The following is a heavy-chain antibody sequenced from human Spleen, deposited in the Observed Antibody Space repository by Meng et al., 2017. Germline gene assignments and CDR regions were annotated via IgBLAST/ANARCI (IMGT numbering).Heavy chain of an antibody. D-gene: IGHD3-3*01. CDR1: GFTFSSYA. CDR3: ARDREVRFLEWLLDY. V-gene: IGHV3-30*01. Sequence: GESLKISCAASGFTFSSYAMHWVRQAPGKGLEWVAVISYDGSNKYYADSVKGRFTISRDNSKNTLYLQMNSLRAEDTAVYYCARDREVRFLEWLLDYWGQGTLVTVSS. CDR2: ISYDGSNK. J-gene: IGHJ4*02.